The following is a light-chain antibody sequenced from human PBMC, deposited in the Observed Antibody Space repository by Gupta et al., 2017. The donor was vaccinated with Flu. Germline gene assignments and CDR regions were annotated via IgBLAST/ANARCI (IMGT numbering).Light chain of an antibody. J-gene: IGKJ1*01. CDR3: KQSYSTPWT. CDR1: QSISSY. CDR2: AAS. Sequence: DIQMTQSPSSLSASVGDSVTITCRASQSISSYLNWYQQKPGKAPKLLIYAASSLQSGVPSRFSGSGSGTDFTLTISRLQPEDFGTYYCKQSYSTPWTFGQGTKVEIK. V-gene: IGKV1-39*01.